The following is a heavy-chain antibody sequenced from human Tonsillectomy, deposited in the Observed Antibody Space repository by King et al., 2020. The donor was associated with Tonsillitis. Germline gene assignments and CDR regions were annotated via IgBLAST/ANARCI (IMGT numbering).Heavy chain of an antibody. Sequence: VQLVQSGGGLVKPGGSLRLSCAASGFTFSNAWMNWVRQAPGKGLEWVGRIKSKTDGGTTDYAAPVKGRFTISRDDSKNTLYLQMNSLKTEDTAVYYCTTGDYDFWSGYLDYWGQGTLVTVSS. V-gene: IGHV3-15*07. CDR1: GFTFSNAW. J-gene: IGHJ4*02. CDR2: IKSKTDGGTT. CDR3: TTGDYDFWSGYLDY. D-gene: IGHD3-3*01.